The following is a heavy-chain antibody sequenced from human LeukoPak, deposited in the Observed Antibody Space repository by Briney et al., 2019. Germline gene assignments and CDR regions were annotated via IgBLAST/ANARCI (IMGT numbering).Heavy chain of an antibody. D-gene: IGHD2-21*02. CDR3: ARDAVSTVTAGGIDY. Sequence: ASVKVSCKASGYTFTSYGISWVRQAPGQGPEWMAWISAYSGNTEYAENIKRRVTMTTDTSTSTAYMELRSLRSDDTAVYYCARDAVSTVTAGGIDYWGQGTLASVSS. J-gene: IGHJ4*02. CDR2: ISAYSGNT. CDR1: GYTFTSYG. V-gene: IGHV1-18*01.